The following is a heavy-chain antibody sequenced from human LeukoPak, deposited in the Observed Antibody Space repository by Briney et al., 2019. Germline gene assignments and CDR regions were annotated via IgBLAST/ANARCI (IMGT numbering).Heavy chain of an antibody. J-gene: IGHJ4*02. D-gene: IGHD4-17*01. CDR1: GGSISSGSYY. CDR3: ARVYGDYVDY. V-gene: IGHV4-61*02. Sequence: SKTLSLTCTVSGGSISSGSYYWSWIRQPAGKGLEWIGRIYTSGSTNYNPSLKSRVTISVDTSKNQFSLKLSSVTAADTAVYYCARVYGDYVDYWGQGTLVTVSS. CDR2: IYTSGST.